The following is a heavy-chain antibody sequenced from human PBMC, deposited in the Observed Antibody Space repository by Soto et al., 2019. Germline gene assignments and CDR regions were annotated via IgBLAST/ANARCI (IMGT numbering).Heavy chain of an antibody. CDR3: AKDHYDILTGYYYFDY. V-gene: IGHV3-23*01. CDR2: ISGSGGST. J-gene: IGHJ4*02. Sequence: GGSLRLSCAASGFTFSSYAMSWVRQAPGKGLEWVSAISGSGGSTYYADSVKGRFTISRDNSKNTLYLQMNSLIAEDTAVYYCAKDHYDILTGYYYFDYWGRGTLVTVSS. D-gene: IGHD3-9*01. CDR1: GFTFSSYA.